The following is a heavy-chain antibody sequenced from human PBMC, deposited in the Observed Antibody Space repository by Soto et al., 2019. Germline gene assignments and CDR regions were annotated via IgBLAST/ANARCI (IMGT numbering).Heavy chain of an antibody. Sequence: ASETLSVTCTVAGGSSSSYYWSWIRQPPGKGLEWVGYIYYSGSTNYNPSLKSRVTISVDTSKNQFSLKLSSVTAADTAVYYCARQLWFGELLFTYMDVWGKGTTVTVSS. J-gene: IGHJ6*03. V-gene: IGHV4-59*08. CDR2: IYYSGST. CDR1: GGSSSSYY. CDR3: ARQLWFGELLFTYMDV. D-gene: IGHD3-10*01.